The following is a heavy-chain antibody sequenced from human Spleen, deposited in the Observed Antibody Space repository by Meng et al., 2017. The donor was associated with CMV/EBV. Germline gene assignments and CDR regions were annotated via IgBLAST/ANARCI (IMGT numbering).Heavy chain of an antibody. Sequence: CAASGLTVSRNYMSWVRQAPGKGLEWVSVIYSDGDTYYADSVEGRFTISRDNSKNTLYLQMSSLRGGDTAVYYCAKVGSSGWTVLEYWGQGTLVTVSS. CDR2: IYSDGDT. CDR1: GLTVSRNY. CDR3: AKVGSSGWTVLEY. D-gene: IGHD6-19*01. J-gene: IGHJ4*02. V-gene: IGHV3-66*02.